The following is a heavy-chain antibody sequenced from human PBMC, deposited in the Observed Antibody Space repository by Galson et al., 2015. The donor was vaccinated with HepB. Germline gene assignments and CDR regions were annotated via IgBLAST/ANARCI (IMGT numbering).Heavy chain of an antibody. CDR1: GDSVSSNTAS. CDR3: SRRTVADTD. D-gene: IGHD6-19*01. V-gene: IGHV6-1*01. CDR2: TYYRSKWYY. Sequence: CAISGDSVSSNTASWNWIRQSPSRGLEWLGRTYYRSKWYYDYGLSVKSRITINPDTSKNQFSLQLSPVTPEDTAIYYCSRRTVADTDWGQGTLVTVSS. J-gene: IGHJ4*02.